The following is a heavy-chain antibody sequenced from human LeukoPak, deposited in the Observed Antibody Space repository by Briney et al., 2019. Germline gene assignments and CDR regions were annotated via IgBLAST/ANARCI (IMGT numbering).Heavy chain of an antibody. CDR2: INPDRGDT. J-gene: IGHJ4*02. CDR3: ARDRVSTNDY. Sequence: MGWINPDRGDTKYAQKFQGRVTVTRDTSINTVYMELISLISDDTAVYYCARDRVSTNDYWGQGTLVTVSS. V-gene: IGHV1-2*02.